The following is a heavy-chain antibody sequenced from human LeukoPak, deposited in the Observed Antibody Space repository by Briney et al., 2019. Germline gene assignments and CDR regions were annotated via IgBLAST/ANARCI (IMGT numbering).Heavy chain of an antibody. V-gene: IGHV1-69*05. CDR1: GGTFNNSV. CDR2: IMPLFGTA. Sequence: SVKVSCKTSGGTFNNSVISWVRQAPGQGLEWLGGIMPLFGTAGYAQKFQGRVTITKDESTRTVYLELTSLTSDDTAVYYCARDVHGDYGSGWFDPWGQGTLVSVSS. CDR3: ARDVHGDYGSGWFDP. D-gene: IGHD4-17*01. J-gene: IGHJ5*02.